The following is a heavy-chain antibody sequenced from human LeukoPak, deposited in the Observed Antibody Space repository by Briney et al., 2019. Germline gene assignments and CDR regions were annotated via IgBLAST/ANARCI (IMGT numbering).Heavy chain of an antibody. CDR1: GGSISSYY. J-gene: IGHJ4*02. CDR3: ATDRDNWNYGY. D-gene: IGHD1-7*01. CDR2: IYTSGST. Sequence: TSETLSLTCTVSGGSISSYYWSWIRQPAGKGLEWIGRIYTSGSTNYNPSLKSRVTISVDTSKNQFSLKLSSVTAADTAVYYCATDRDNWNYGYWGQGTLVTVSS. V-gene: IGHV4-4*07.